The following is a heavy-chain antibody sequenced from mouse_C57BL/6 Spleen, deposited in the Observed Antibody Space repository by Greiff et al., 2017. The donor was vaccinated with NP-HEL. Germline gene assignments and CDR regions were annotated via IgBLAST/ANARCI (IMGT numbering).Heavy chain of an antibody. V-gene: IGHV1-19*01. CDR2: INPYNGGT. CDR3: ARIYYDYDGAMDY. CDR1: GYTFTDYY. J-gene: IGHJ4*01. Sequence: VQLQQSGPVLVKPGASVKMSCKASGYTFTDYYMNWVKQSHGKSLEWIGVINPYNGGTSYNQKFKGKATLTVDKSSSTAYMELNSLTSEDSAVYYCARIYYDYDGAMDYWGQGTSVTVSS. D-gene: IGHD2-4*01.